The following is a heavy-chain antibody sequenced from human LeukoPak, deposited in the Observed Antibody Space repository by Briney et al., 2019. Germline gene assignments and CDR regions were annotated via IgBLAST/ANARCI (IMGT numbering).Heavy chain of an antibody. CDR3: ARVDTAMDTSFDY. CDR2: INHSGST. J-gene: IGHJ4*02. D-gene: IGHD5-18*01. V-gene: IGHV4-38-2*02. Sequence: SETLSLTCTVSGCSINSGYYWAWIRQPPGKGLEWIGSINHSGSTNYNPSLKSRVTISVDTSKNQFSLKLSSVTAADTAVYYCARVDTAMDTSFDYWGQGTLVTVSS. CDR1: GCSINSGYY.